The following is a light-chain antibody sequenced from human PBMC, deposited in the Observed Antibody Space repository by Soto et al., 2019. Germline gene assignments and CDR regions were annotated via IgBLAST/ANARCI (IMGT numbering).Light chain of an antibody. CDR3: AAWDDSLSGHV. CDR2: RNN. CDR1: SSNIGAGYH. Sequence: QSVLTQPPSVSGAPGQRVTISCTGSSSNIGAGYHVHWYQQLPGTAPKLLIYRNNQRPSGVPDRFSGSKSGTSASLAISGLRSEDEADYYCAAWDDSLSGHVFGTGTKVTVL. J-gene: IGLJ1*01. V-gene: IGLV1-47*01.